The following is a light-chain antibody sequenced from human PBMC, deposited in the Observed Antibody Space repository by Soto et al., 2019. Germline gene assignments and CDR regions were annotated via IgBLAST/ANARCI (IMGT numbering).Light chain of an antibody. CDR2: AA. V-gene: IGKV1-27*01. Sequence: DIQLTQSPSSLSASVGDRGTITCRASQGIGNFLAWYQQKPGKVPKLLISAATLQSAVPSWFSGSGSGTDFTLIITSLHREDVVNYYCQKYSSVITFGQGTRLEIK. CDR1: QGIGNF. CDR3: QKYSSVIT. J-gene: IGKJ5*01.